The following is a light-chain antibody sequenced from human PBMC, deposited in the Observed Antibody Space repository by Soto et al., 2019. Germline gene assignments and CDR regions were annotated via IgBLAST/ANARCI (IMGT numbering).Light chain of an antibody. V-gene: IGKV3-20*01. CDR3: QPFGSSRT. CDR2: GAS. CDR1: QSFSSSY. Sequence: EIVLTQSPGTLSLSPGERATLSYRASQSFSSSYLAWYQQKPGQAPRLLIYGASSRATGIPDRFSGSGSATDFSLTISRLEPEDFAVYYCQPFGSSRTFGGGTRVEIK. J-gene: IGKJ4*01.